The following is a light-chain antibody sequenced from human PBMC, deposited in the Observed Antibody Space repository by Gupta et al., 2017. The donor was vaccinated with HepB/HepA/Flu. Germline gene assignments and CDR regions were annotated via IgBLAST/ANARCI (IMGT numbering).Light chain of an antibody. J-gene: IGKJ1*01. V-gene: IGKV3-20*01. CDR3: QQDGSSPLT. CDR1: QVVTNNY. CDR2: GAS. Sequence: EIVLTQSPGTLSLSPGERATLSCRASQVVTNNYLAWYQQKPGQAPTLLIDGASSRATGLPDRFSGSGSAACFTLTISIVDPEDFAVYCCQQDGSSPLTFGQGTKVEIK.